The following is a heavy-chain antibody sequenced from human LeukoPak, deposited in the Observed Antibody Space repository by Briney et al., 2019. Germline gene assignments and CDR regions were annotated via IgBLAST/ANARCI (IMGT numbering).Heavy chain of an antibody. J-gene: IGHJ4*02. CDR3: ARGRGSSTSSYFDY. V-gene: IGHV1-8*03. Sequence: ASVKVSCKASGYTFTSYDINWVRQATGQGLEWMGWMNPNSGNTGYAQKFQGRVTITRNTSISTAYMELSSLRSEDTAVYYCARGRGSSTSSYFDYWGQGTLVTVSS. D-gene: IGHD2-2*01. CDR2: MNPNSGNT. CDR1: GYTFTSYD.